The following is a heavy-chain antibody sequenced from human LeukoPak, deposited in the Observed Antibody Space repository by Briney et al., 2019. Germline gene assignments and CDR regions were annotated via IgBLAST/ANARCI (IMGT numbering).Heavy chain of an antibody. V-gene: IGHV3-23*01. CDR3: AKRNEYSSGSYDY. J-gene: IGHJ4*02. Sequence: GGSLRLSCAVSGFTFSNSAMSWVRQAPGKGLEWVSAISGSGGSTYYADSVKGRFTISRDNSKNTLYLQMNSLRAEDTAVYYCAKRNEYSSGSYDYWGQGTLVTVSS. CDR2: ISGSGGST. CDR1: GFTFSNSA. D-gene: IGHD6-19*01.